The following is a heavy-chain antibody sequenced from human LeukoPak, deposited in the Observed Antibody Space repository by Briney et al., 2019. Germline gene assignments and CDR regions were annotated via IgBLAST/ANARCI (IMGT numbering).Heavy chain of an antibody. J-gene: IGHJ4*02. Sequence: SETLSLTCTVSGGSVSSGSYYWSWIRQPPGKGLEWIGYIYYSGSTNYNPSLKSRVTISVDTSKNQFSLKLSSVTAADTAVYYCARGRDFWSGYYFDYWGQGTLVTVSS. CDR1: GGSVSSGSYY. D-gene: IGHD3-3*01. V-gene: IGHV4-61*01. CDR2: IYYSGST. CDR3: ARGRDFWSGYYFDY.